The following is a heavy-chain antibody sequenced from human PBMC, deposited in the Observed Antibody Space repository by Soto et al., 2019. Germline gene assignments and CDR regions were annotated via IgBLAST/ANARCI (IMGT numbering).Heavy chain of an antibody. Sequence: QVQLVQSGAEVKRPGASVKVSCKASGFTFTGYYMHWVRQAPGQGLEWIGWINPNSGVANCAQKFHECVTITRDTSITTAYMELSGLKSDVSAVYFCAKDDAGHPDFWGQGTLVTVSS. CDR3: AKDDAGHPDF. CDR2: INPNSGVA. V-gene: IGHV1-2*04. D-gene: IGHD6-13*01. CDR1: GFTFTGYY. J-gene: IGHJ4*02.